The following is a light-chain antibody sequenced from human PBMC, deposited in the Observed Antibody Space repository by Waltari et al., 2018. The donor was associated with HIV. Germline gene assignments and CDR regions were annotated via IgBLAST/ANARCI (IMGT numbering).Light chain of an antibody. CDR2: AAS. J-gene: IGKJ1*01. Sequence: DIQMTQSPSFVSASVGDRVTITCRASQGISDSLVWYQQKPGKAPKLLIYAASSLQSGVPSRFSGSGSGTDFTLTISSLQPGDTATYYCQQANSFPRTFGQGTKVEIK. CDR3: QQANSFPRT. V-gene: IGKV1-12*01. CDR1: QGISDS.